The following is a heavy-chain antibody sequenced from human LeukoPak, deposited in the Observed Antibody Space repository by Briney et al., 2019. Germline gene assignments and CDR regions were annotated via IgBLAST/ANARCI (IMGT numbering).Heavy chain of an antibody. D-gene: IGHD4-17*01. Sequence: PGGSLRLSCAASGFTFSSYAMHWVRQAPGKGLEWVAVISYDGSNKYYADSVKGRFTISRDNSKNTLYLQMNSLRAEDTAVYYCAQGEYYGDYYWSSALLDYWGQGTLVTVSS. J-gene: IGHJ4*02. V-gene: IGHV3-30-3*01. CDR1: GFTFSSYA. CDR2: ISYDGSNK. CDR3: AQGEYYGDYYWSSALLDY.